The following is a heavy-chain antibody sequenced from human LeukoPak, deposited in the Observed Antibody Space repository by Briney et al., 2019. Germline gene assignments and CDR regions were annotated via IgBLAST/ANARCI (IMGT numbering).Heavy chain of an antibody. V-gene: IGHV1-18*01. Sequence: GASVKVSCKASGYTFTSYGISWVRQAPGQGLEWMGWISAYNGNTNYAQKLQGRVTMTTDTSTSTAYMELRSLRSDDTAVYYCARDRSEGYDSSGYPFDYWGQGTLVTVSS. CDR3: ARDRSEGYDSSGYPFDY. D-gene: IGHD3-22*01. CDR2: ISAYNGNT. CDR1: GYTFTSYG. J-gene: IGHJ4*02.